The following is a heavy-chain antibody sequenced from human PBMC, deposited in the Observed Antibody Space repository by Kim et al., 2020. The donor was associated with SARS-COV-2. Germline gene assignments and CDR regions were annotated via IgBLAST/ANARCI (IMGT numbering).Heavy chain of an antibody. J-gene: IGHJ6*03. D-gene: IGHD6-13*01. CDR1: GYTFTSYA. V-gene: IGHV7-4-1*02. CDR2: INTNTGNP. Sequence: ASVKVSCKASGYTFTSYAMNWVRQAPGQGLEWMGWINTNTGNPTYAQGFTGRFVFSLDTSVSTAYLQISSLKAEDTAVYYCARRTKDEQQLVFNYYYYMDVWGKGTTVTVSS. CDR3: ARRTKDEQQLVFNYYYYMDV.